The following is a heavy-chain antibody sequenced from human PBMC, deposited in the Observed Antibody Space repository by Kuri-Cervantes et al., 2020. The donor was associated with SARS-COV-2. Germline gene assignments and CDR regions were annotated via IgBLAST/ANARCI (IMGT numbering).Heavy chain of an antibody. CDR2: ISSSSSYI. CDR3: ARGKDIVVVPAAIRYYYYYYMDV. V-gene: IGHV3-21*01. Sequence: GESLRLSCAASGFTFSSYSMNWVRQAPGKGLEWVSSISSSSSYIYYADSVKGRFTISRDNAKNSLYLQMNSLRAEDTAVYYCARGKDIVVVPAAIRYYYYYYMDVWGKGTTVTVSS. J-gene: IGHJ6*03. CDR1: GFTFSSYS. D-gene: IGHD2-2*02.